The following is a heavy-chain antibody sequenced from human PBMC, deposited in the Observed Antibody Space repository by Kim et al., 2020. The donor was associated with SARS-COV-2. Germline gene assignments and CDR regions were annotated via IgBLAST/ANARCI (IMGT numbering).Heavy chain of an antibody. CDR3: GSVDFYYDARYF. CDR2: ISCGGNK. CDR1: GFTVTYCY. J-gene: IGHJ2*01. Sequence: GGSLRLSCAASGFTVTYCYMRWVRQAPGKGLEWVSFISCGGNKIYADYVMGRLIIICEHTTNTTLHQKMSMLAAETAVYYIGSVDFYYDARYF. V-gene: IGHV3-66*01. D-gene: IGHD3-22*01.